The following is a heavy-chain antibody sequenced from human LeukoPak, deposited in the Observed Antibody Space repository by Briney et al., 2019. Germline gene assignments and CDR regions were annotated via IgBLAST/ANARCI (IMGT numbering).Heavy chain of an antibody. CDR3: ARDGIYYDILTGYYP. Sequence: ASVKVSCKASGYTFTSYGISWVRQAPGQGLEWMGWISAYNGNTNYAQKLQGRVTMTTDTSTSTAYMELRSLRSDDTAVYYCARDGIYYDILTGYYPWGQGTLVTVSS. CDR2: ISAYNGNT. CDR1: GYTFTSYG. J-gene: IGHJ5*02. D-gene: IGHD3-9*01. V-gene: IGHV1-18*01.